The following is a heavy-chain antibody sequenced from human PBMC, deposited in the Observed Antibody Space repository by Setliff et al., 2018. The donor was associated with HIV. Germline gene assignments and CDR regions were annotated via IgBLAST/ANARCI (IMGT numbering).Heavy chain of an antibody. CDR3: ARDTGRRAPTYYYMDV. Sequence: ASVKVSCKASGYTFTYYAMNWVRQAPGQGLEWMGWINTNTGNPTYAQDFTGRFVFSLDTSVSTAYLQISSLTAEDTAVYYCARDTGRRAPTYYYMDVWGKGTTVTVSS. CDR2: INTNTGNP. J-gene: IGHJ6*03. CDR1: GYTFTYYA. D-gene: IGHD3-10*01. V-gene: IGHV7-4-1*02.